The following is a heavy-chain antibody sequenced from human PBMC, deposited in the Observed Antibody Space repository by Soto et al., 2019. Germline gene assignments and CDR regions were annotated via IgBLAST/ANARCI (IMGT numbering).Heavy chain of an antibody. V-gene: IGHV4-34*01. CDR2: INHSGST. Sequence: SETLSLTCAVYGGSFSGYYWSWIRQPPGKGLEWIGEINHSGSTNYNPSLKSRVTISVDTSKNQFSLKLSSVTAADTAVYYCARDWGVTTKRGRSDVWGKRTTVTVSS. D-gene: IGHD4-4*01. J-gene: IGHJ6*04. CDR1: GGSFSGYY. CDR3: ARDWGVTTKRGRSDV.